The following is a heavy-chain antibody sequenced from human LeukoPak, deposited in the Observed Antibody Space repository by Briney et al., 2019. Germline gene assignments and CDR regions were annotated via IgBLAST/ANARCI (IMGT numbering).Heavy chain of an antibody. D-gene: IGHD4-17*01. CDR2: INPNSGGT. Sequence: ASVKVSFKASGYTFTVYYMHWVRQAPGQGLEWMGWINPNSGGTNYAQKFQGRVTMTRDTSISTAYMELSRLRSDDTAVYYCARDNYGDYAGQFDYWGQGTLVTVSS. CDR3: ARDNYGDYAGQFDY. CDR1: GYTFTVYY. J-gene: IGHJ4*02. V-gene: IGHV1-2*02.